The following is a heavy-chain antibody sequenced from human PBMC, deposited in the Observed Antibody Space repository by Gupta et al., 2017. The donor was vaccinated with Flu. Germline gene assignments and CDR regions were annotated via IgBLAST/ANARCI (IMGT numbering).Heavy chain of an antibody. J-gene: IGHJ4*02. Sequence: EVLLVESGGGLVQPGGSLRLSCVASGFTFSSYDMNWVRQAPGKGLEWVSYISSVGTSTHYADSVKGRFTISRDNAKNSLYLQMNSLRAEDTAIYYCARDYRDCTGGTCYLDNFDYWGQGTLVTVSS. CDR3: ARDYRDCTGGTCYLDNFDY. CDR1: GFTFSSYD. D-gene: IGHD2-8*02. V-gene: IGHV3-48*03. CDR2: ISSVGTST.